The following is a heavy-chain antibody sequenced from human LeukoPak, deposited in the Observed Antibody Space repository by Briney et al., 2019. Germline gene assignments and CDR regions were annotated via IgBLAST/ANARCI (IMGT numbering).Heavy chain of an antibody. CDR1: GFTFSSFG. CDR3: ATPLRFLEWLPDY. CDR2: ISYDGSIK. Sequence: GGSLRLSCAASGFTFSSFGMHWVRQAPGKGLEWVAFISYDGSIKYYADSVKGRFTISRDNSKNTLYLQMNSLRAEDTAVYYCATPLRFLEWLPDYWGQGTLVTVSS. D-gene: IGHD3-3*01. V-gene: IGHV3-30*02. J-gene: IGHJ4*02.